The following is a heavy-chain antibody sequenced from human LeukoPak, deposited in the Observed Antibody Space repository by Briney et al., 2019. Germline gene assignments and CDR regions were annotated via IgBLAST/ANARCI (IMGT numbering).Heavy chain of an antibody. CDR2: INPSDIKK. Sequence: ASVMLSCKPSGYTFIIYYVHWVRQTPGQGLEWMAAINPSDIKKYYAQEFQGRVAVTWDTSTSTVYMELSSLRSEDTAVYYCARESGDITAPKKNFDFWGQGTLITVSS. D-gene: IGHD6-13*01. CDR1: GYTFIIYY. J-gene: IGHJ4*02. V-gene: IGHV1-46*01. CDR3: ARESGDITAPKKNFDF.